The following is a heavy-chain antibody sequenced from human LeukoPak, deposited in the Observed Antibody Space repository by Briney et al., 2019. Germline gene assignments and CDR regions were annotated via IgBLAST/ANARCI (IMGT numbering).Heavy chain of an antibody. CDR1: GFTFSSYA. J-gene: IGHJ4*02. Sequence: GGSLRLSCSASGFTFSSYAMHWVRQAPGKGLEYVSAISSNGGSTYYADSVKGRFTISRDNSKNTLYLQMNSLRAEDTAVYYCARTRYKDYGDLNWGQGTLVTVSS. CDR3: ARTRYKDYGDLN. V-gene: IGHV3-64*04. CDR2: ISSNGGST. D-gene: IGHD4-17*01.